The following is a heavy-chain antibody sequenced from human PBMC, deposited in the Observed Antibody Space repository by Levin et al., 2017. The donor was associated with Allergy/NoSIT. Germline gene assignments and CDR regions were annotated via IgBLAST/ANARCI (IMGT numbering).Heavy chain of an antibody. Sequence: TSETLSLTCTVSGGSINNYYWSWIRQPAGKRLEWIGHIYSRGITNYNPSLKSRVTMSVDTSKNQFSLKLTSVTAADTAVYYCARDQSGYDSFYFDYWGQGTLVTVSS. D-gene: IGHD5-12*01. CDR3: ARDQSGYDSFYFDY. V-gene: IGHV4-4*07. J-gene: IGHJ4*02. CDR2: IYSRGIT. CDR1: GGSINNYY.